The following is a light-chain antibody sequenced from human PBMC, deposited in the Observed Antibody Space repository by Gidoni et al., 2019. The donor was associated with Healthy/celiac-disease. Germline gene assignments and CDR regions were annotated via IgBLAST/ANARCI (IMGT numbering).Light chain of an antibody. CDR2: KAS. Sequence: IHMTQSPSTLSASVGDRVTITCRASHSISSWLAWYQQKPGKAPKLLIYKASSLESGVPSRFCGNGSGTEFTLTISSLQHDDFATYYYQQNNSYSETFGGGTKVEIK. V-gene: IGKV1-5*03. CDR1: HSISSW. J-gene: IGKJ4*02. CDR3: QQNNSYSET.